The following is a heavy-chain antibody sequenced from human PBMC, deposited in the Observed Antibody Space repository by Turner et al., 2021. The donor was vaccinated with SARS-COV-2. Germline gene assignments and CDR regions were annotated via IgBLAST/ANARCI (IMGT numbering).Heavy chain of an antibody. D-gene: IGHD2-15*01. J-gene: IGHJ6*02. CDR1: GFTFSSFG. CDR2: IWYDGSNE. Sequence: QVQLVESGGGGVQPGRSLGLSCAEPGFTFSSFGMHWVRQAPGKGLEWVAVIWYDGSNEYYADSVKGRFTISRDNSKNTLYLQMNSLRAEDTAVYYCARDCLPLLAFYYGLDVWGQGTTVTVSS. V-gene: IGHV3-33*01. CDR3: ARDCLPLLAFYYGLDV.